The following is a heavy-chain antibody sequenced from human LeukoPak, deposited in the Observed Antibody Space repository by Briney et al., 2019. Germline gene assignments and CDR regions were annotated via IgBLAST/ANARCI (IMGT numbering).Heavy chain of an antibody. CDR3: ATSGPDSLPVSPLLDF. D-gene: IGHD2-2*01. Sequence: ASVKVSCKASGYSFTGYYMHWVRQAPGQGPEWMGWINPHSGDTESAQKFQGRVTMTRDTSINTAYMELTRLKSDDTAVYYCATSGPDSLPVSPLLDFWGQGTLVTVSS. CDR2: INPHSGDT. CDR1: GYSFTGYY. J-gene: IGHJ4*02. V-gene: IGHV1-2*02.